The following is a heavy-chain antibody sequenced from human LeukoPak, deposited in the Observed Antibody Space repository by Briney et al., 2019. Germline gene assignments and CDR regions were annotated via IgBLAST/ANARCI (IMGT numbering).Heavy chain of an antibody. V-gene: IGHV3-23*01. CDR2: ISGSGGST. Sequence: PGGSLRLSCAASGFTFSSYWMSWVRQAPGKGLEWVSAISGSGGSTYYADSVKGRFTISRDNSKNTLYLQMNSLRAEDTAVYYCAKSALSEHLLGDYYYYYYMDVWGKGTTVTISS. CDR1: GFTFSSYW. CDR3: AKSALSEHLLGDYYYYYYMDV. J-gene: IGHJ6*03. D-gene: IGHD1/OR15-1a*01.